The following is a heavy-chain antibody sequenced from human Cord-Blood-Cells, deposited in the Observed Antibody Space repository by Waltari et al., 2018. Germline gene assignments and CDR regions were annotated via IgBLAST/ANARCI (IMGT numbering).Heavy chain of an antibody. CDR1: GGTCSGYA. CDR2: SIPIFGTA. Sequence: QVQLVQSGAEVKKPGSSVTVSCKASGGTCSGYAFSRVRQAPVQGLEWMGGSIPIFGTANYAQKFQGRVTITADESTSTAYMELSSLRSEDTAVYYCASGDCGGDCYSEYFQHWGQGTLVTVSS. D-gene: IGHD2-21*01. V-gene: IGHV1-69*01. CDR3: ASGDCGGDCYSEYFQH. J-gene: IGHJ1*01.